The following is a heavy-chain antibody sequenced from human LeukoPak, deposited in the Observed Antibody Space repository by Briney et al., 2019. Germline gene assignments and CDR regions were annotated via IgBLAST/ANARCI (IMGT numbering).Heavy chain of an antibody. CDR1: GFTVSSNY. Sequence: GRSLRLSCAASGFTVSSNYMSWVRQAPGEGLEWVSILYSGGSTYYAASVKGRFTISRDNSKNTLYLQMNTLRAEDTAVYYCARGWPPPAAGFDYWGQGTLVTVSS. D-gene: IGHD6-13*01. CDR2: LYSGGST. CDR3: ARGWPPPAAGFDY. V-gene: IGHV3-53*01. J-gene: IGHJ4*02.